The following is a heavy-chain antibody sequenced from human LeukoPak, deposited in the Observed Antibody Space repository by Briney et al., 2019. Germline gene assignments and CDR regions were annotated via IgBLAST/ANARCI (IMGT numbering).Heavy chain of an antibody. CDR2: IYHRGST. CDR3: VRAPRGRGVAEFGIPYFDY. D-gene: IGHD6-19*01. J-gene: IGHJ4*02. V-gene: IGHV4-4*02. Sequence: PSETLSLTCAVSGGSISSSNWWSWVRQSPGKGLAWIGEIYHRGSTKENPSLKSRLNMSVDKSKNEFSLKLRSVTAADTAVYYCVRAPRGRGVAEFGIPYFDYWGQGILVTVSS. CDR1: GGSISSSNW.